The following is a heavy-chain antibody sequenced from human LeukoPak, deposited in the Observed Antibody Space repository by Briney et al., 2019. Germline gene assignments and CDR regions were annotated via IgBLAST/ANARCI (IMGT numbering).Heavy chain of an antibody. CDR2: IHYSGST. V-gene: IGHV4-30-4*01. CDR3: ARKGVVTASNWYFDL. D-gene: IGHD2-21*02. CDR1: GVSISSGDYY. J-gene: IGHJ2*01. Sequence: PSQTLSLTCTVSGVSISSGDYYWSWIRQPPGKGLEWIGYIHYSGSTYYNPSLKSRVTISVDTSKNQFSLRLSSVTAADTAVYYCARKGVVTASNWYFDLWGRGTLVTVSS.